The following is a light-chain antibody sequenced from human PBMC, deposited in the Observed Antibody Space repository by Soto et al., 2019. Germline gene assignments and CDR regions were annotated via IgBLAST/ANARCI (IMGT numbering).Light chain of an antibody. Sequence: IQMNQSPSSLSASVGDRVTITCLASQSISSYLNWYQQKPGKAPKLLIYAASSLQSGAPSRFSGSGSGTDFTLTISSLQPEDFATYYCQQSYSTPWTFGQGTKVDIK. CDR1: QSISSY. CDR2: AAS. J-gene: IGKJ1*01. CDR3: QQSYSTPWT. V-gene: IGKV1-39*01.